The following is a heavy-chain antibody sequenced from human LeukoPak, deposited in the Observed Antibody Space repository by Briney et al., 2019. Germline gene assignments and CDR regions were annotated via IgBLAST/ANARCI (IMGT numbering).Heavy chain of an antibody. V-gene: IGHV3-23*01. J-gene: IGHJ4*02. CDR2: ISGSGGST. CDR1: GFTFSSYA. D-gene: IGHD3-22*01. CDR3: AKVAQHYYDSSGSYYFDY. Sequence: GGSLRLSCAASGFTFSSYAMSWVRQAPGKGLEWVSAISGSGGSTYYADSVKGRFTISRDNSKNTLYLQMNSLRAEDTAVYYCAKVAQHYYDSSGSYYFDYWGQGTLVTVSS.